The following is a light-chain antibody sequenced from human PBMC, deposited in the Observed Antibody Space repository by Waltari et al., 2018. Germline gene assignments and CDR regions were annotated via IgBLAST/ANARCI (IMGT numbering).Light chain of an antibody. V-gene: IGKV4-1*01. CDR2: WAS. CDR3: QQYYNTPFT. CDR1: QSVLYSSNNKNY. Sequence: DIVMTQSPDSLAVSLGERATSTCKPSQSVLYSSNNKNYLTWYQKKPGQPPKLLIYWASTRESGVPDRFSGSGSGTDFTLTISSLQAEDVAVYYCQQYYNTPFTFGPGTKVDVK. J-gene: IGKJ3*01.